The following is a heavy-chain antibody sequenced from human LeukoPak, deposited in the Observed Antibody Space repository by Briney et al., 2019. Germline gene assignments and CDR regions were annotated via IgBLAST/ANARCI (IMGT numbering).Heavy chain of an antibody. Sequence: GSLRLSCAASGFTFSSYWMSWIRQSPGKGLEWIGHIHYSGSTNYNSSLESRVTISMDTSKRQISLKLSSVTAADTAVYYCARGGIVGATHGAFDIWGQGTMVTVSS. CDR3: ARGGIVGATHGAFDI. D-gene: IGHD1-26*01. CDR2: IHYSGST. J-gene: IGHJ3*02. CDR1: GFTFSSYW. V-gene: IGHV4-59*12.